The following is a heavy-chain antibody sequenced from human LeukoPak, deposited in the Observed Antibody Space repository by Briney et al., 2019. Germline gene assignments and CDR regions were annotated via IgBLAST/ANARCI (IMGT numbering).Heavy chain of an antibody. CDR2: ISNNGGYT. J-gene: IGHJ4*02. Sequence: GGSLRLSCAASGFTFSSSAMSWVRQAPGKGLEWVSAISNNGGYTYYADSVQGRFTISRDNSKSTLCLQMNSLRAEDTAVYYCGKQLGYCSDGSCYFPYWGQGTLVTVSS. CDR1: GFTFSSSA. CDR3: GKQLGYCSDGSCYFPY. V-gene: IGHV3-23*01. D-gene: IGHD2-15*01.